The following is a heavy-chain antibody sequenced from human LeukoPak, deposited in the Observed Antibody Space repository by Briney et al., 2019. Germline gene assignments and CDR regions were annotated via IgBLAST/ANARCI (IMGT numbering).Heavy chain of an antibody. CDR2: TYYSGST. J-gene: IGHJ5*02. CDR1: GGSISSSSYY. CDR3: ARALGIAARKFDP. V-gene: IGHV4-39*07. Sequence: PSETLSLTCTVSGGSISSSSYYWGWIRQPPGKGLEWIGSTYYSGSTYYNPSLKSRVTISVDTSKNQFSLKLSSVTAADTAVYYCARALGIAARKFDPWGQGTLVTVSS. D-gene: IGHD6-6*01.